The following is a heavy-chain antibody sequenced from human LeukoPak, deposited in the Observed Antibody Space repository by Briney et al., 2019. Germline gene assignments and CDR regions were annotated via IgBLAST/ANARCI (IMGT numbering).Heavy chain of an antibody. D-gene: IGHD3-3*01. CDR3: ARAGNDFWSGYYRLGGWFDP. J-gene: IGHJ5*02. Sequence: SQTLSLTCTVSGGSISSGDYYWGWIRQPPGKGLEWIGSIYYSGSTYYNPSLKSRVTISVDTSKNQFSLKLSSVTAADTAVYYCARAGNDFWSGYYRLGGWFDPWGQGTLVTVSS. V-gene: IGHV4-39*01. CDR1: GGSISSGDYY. CDR2: IYYSGST.